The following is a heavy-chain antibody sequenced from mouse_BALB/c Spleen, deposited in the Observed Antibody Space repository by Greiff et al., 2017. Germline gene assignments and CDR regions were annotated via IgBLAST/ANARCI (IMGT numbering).Heavy chain of an antibody. CDR1: GYTFTDYN. V-gene: IGHV1S29*02. CDR3: ARAIYYDYDGFAY. Sequence: VQLKQSGPELVKPGASVKISCKASGYTFTDYNMHWVKQSHGKSLEWIGYIYPYNGGTGYNQKFKSKATLTVDNSSSTAYMELRSLTSEDSAVYYCARAIYYDYDGFAYWGQGTLVTVSA. D-gene: IGHD2-4*01. J-gene: IGHJ3*01. CDR2: IYPYNGGT.